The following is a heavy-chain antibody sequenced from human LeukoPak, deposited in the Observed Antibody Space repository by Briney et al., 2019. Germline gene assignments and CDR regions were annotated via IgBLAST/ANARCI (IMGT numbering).Heavy chain of an antibody. CDR1: GFTFSSYA. D-gene: IGHD6-13*01. J-gene: IGHJ4*02. CDR3: ANDPVIAAAGTPDY. V-gene: IGHV3-23*01. CDR2: ISGSGGST. Sequence: GGSLRLSCAASGFTFSSYAMSWVRQAPGKGLEWVSAISGSGGSTYYADSVKGRFTISRDNSKNTLYLRMNSLRAEDTAVYYCANDPVIAAAGTPDYWGQGTLVTVSS.